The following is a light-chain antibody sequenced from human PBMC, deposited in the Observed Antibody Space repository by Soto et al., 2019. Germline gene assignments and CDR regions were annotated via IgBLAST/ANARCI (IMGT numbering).Light chain of an antibody. CDR3: QMYNIWLGT. J-gene: IGKJ4*01. CDR2: GAT. V-gene: IGKV3-15*01. Sequence: EIVMTQSPATLSVSPVERATLSCRANQSISSNLAWYQQKPGQAPRLLIYGATTRGTGIPARFSGSGSGKDFTRSISSLQYEDFAVYYCQMYNIWLGTFGGGTKVDI. CDR1: QSISSN.